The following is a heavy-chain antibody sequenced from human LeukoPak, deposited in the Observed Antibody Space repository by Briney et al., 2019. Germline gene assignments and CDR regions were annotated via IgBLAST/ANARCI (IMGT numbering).Heavy chain of an antibody. V-gene: IGHV1-3*01. CDR2: INAGNGNT. J-gene: IGHJ6*02. D-gene: IGHD4-17*01. Sequence: ASVKVSCKASGYTFTGYYMHWVRQAPGQGLEWMGWINAGNGNTKYSQKFQGSVTITRDTSASTAYMELSSLRSEDTAVYYCARDLMTVTTFYYGMDVWGQGTTVTVSS. CDR3: ARDLMTVTTFYYGMDV. CDR1: GYTFTGYY.